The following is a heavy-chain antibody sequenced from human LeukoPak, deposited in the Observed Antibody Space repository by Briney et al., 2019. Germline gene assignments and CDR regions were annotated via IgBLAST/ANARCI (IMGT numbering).Heavy chain of an antibody. Sequence: ASVKVSCKASGYTFTSYGISWVRQAPGQGLEWMGWISAYNGDTNYAQKLQGRVTMTIDTSTTTVYMELRSLRSDDTAMYFCARATAGDVDYWGQGTLVTVSS. J-gene: IGHJ4*02. CDR1: GYTFTSYG. V-gene: IGHV1-18*04. CDR3: ARATAGDVDY. CDR2: ISAYNGDT. D-gene: IGHD3-16*01.